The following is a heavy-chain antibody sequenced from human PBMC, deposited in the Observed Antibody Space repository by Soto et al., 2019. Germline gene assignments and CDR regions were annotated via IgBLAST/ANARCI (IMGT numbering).Heavy chain of an antibody. Sequence: PGESLKISCEGFGYNFATYWIAWVRQMPGKGLEYMGIIYPGDSDSRYSPSFQGQVTFSADKSISTAYMQWSSLKASDTAMYYCARHEFYGDYASNYFDPWGQGTLVTVSS. V-gene: IGHV5-51*01. CDR2: IYPGDSDS. CDR1: GYNFATYW. CDR3: ARHEFYGDYASNYFDP. J-gene: IGHJ5*02. D-gene: IGHD4-17*01.